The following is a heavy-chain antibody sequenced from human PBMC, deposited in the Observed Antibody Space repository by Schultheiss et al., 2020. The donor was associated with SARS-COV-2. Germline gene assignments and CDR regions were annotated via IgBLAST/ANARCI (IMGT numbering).Heavy chain of an antibody. CDR2: ISYDGSNK. Sequence: GGSLRLSCAASGFTVSSNYMSWVRQAPGKGLEWVAVISYDGSNKYYADSVKGRFTISRDNSKNTLYLQMNSLRAEDTAVYYCARGSSRDMVQGVITLLWWGQGTLVTVSS. CDR3: ARGSSRDMVQGVITLLW. V-gene: IGHV3-30*03. CDR1: GFTVSSNY. D-gene: IGHD3-10*01. J-gene: IGHJ4*02.